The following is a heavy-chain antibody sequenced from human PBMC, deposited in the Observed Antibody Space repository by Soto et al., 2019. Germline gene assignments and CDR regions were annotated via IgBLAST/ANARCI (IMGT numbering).Heavy chain of an antibody. Sequence: GVAMKFSFKISGYTFSSFVISWGGQAPGQGLEGVGGISGYNSDTDTKQNMKGRLTMTTETATSTLYLDMRSLRSDATAVYDCARDKVVYTFGSGTVDYWGQGTPVTVSS. CDR3: ARDKVVYTFGSGTVDY. J-gene: IGHJ4*02. CDR1: GYTFSSFV. D-gene: IGHD3-10*01. CDR2: ISGYNSDT. V-gene: IGHV1-18*04.